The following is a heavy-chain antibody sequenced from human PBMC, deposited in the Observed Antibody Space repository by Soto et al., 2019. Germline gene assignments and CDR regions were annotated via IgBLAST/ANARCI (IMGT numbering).Heavy chain of an antibody. J-gene: IGHJ6*02. CDR1: SDSMNSVGYY. CDR3: ARRGGSSSAYYYSAMDV. CDR2: IYSNGDT. V-gene: IGHV4-31*03. D-gene: IGHD6-6*01. Sequence: TLALTCSASSDSMNSVGYYWSWIRQQPGNGLEWIVYIYSNGDTYYNPSLKSRVTISVDTSKNQFSLNLTSVTAADTAVYYCARRGGSSSAYYYSAMDVWGQGPT.